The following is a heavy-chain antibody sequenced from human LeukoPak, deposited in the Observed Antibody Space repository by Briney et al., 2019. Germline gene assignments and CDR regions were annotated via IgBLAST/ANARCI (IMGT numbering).Heavy chain of an antibody. CDR2: IRYDGSNK. J-gene: IGHJ4*02. V-gene: IGHV3-30*02. CDR1: GFTFSSYG. D-gene: IGHD2-2*01. CDR3: AKGRMTYCSSTSCYRTFDY. Sequence: QPGGSLRLSCAASGFTFSSYGMHWVRQAPGKGLEWVAFIRYDGSNKYYADSVKGRFTISRDNSKNTLYLQMNSLRAEDTAVYYCAKGRMTYCSSTSCYRTFDYWGQETLVTVSS.